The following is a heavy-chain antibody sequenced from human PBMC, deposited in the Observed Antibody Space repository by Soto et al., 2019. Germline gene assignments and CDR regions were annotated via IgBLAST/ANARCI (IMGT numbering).Heavy chain of an antibody. V-gene: IGHV4-30-4*01. CDR3: ARVPSPFDFYSAMDV. Sequence: QVQLRESGPGLVMPSQTLSLTCTVSGDSIGSGNKYWSWIRQAPGKGLEWIGYILSSGTTYYNPSLKSRLNMSLDTSQNQFSLTLNSVTAADTAVYFCARVPSPFDFYSAMDVWGQGTTVTVSS. D-gene: IGHD3-16*01. CDR1: GDSIGSGNKY. CDR2: ILSSGTT. J-gene: IGHJ6*02.